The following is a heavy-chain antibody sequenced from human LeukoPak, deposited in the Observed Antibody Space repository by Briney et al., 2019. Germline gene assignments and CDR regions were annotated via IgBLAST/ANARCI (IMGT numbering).Heavy chain of an antibody. Sequence: SETLSLTCTVSGGSISSGGYYWSWIRQHPGKGLEWIGYIYYSGSTYYNPSLKSRVTISADTSKNQFSLKLSSVTAADTAVYYCARDRSPSYDFWSGYHAPYYYYGMDVWGQGTTVTVSS. CDR2: IYYSGST. J-gene: IGHJ6*02. CDR1: GGSISSGGYY. V-gene: IGHV4-31*03. D-gene: IGHD3-3*01. CDR3: ARDRSPSYDFWSGYHAPYYYYGMDV.